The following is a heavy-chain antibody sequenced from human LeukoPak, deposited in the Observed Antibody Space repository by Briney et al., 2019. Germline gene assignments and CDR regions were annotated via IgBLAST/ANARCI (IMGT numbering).Heavy chain of an antibody. V-gene: IGHV3-23*01. D-gene: IGHD3-10*01. Sequence: GGSLRLSCAASGFTFSSYGMNWVRQAPGKGLEWVSGISGSGGTTYYADSVKGRFTIFRDTSKNMLYLQMNSLRAEDTAVYYCAKDGSAVWFGELSHYFDYWGQGSLVTVSS. CDR3: AKDGSAVWFGELSHYFDY. J-gene: IGHJ4*02. CDR2: ISGSGGTT. CDR1: GFTFSSYG.